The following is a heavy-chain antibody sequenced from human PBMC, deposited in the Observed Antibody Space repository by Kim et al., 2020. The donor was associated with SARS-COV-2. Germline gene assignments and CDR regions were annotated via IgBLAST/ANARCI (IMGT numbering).Heavy chain of an antibody. CDR2: IYSGGST. V-gene: IGHV3-53*01. J-gene: IGHJ6*02. D-gene: IGHD4-17*01. CDR1: GFAVSINY. CDR3: ARGLPDYLGPYGVDV. Sequence: GGSLRLSCAASGFAVSINYMNWVRQAPGKGLEWVSVIYSGGSTYHADSVKGRFTISRDSFKNTLYLQMNSLRAEDTAIYYCARGLPDYLGPYGVDVWGQGTTVTVSS.